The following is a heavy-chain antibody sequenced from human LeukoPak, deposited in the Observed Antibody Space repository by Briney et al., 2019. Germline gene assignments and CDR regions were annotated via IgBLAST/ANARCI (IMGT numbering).Heavy chain of an antibody. V-gene: IGHV1-18*01. CDR3: ARANLGHAFDI. J-gene: IGHJ3*02. CDR2: ISAYNGNT. D-gene: IGHD7-27*01. Sequence: ASVKVSCKASGYTFTSYGISWVRQAPGQGLEWMGWISAYNGNTNYAQKFQGRVTMTRDTSTSTVYMELSSLRSEDTAVYYCARANLGHAFDIWGQGTMVTVSS. CDR1: GYTFTSYG.